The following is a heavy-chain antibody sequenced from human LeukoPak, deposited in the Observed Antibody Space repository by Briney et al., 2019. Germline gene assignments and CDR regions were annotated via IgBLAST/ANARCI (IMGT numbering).Heavy chain of an antibody. V-gene: IGHV3-7*01. D-gene: IGHD2-21*02. CDR3: ATDRDNSDWQKRFDS. J-gene: IGHJ4*02. Sequence: PGGSLRLSCAAAGFTFSRYWMNWYRQAPGKGLEWVGNINRDAREINYVDSVRGRFTISRDNAKNSLHLQMNSLRAEDTAVYYCATDRDNSDWQKRFDSWGQGTLVTVSS. CDR2: INRDAREI. CDR1: GFTFSRYW.